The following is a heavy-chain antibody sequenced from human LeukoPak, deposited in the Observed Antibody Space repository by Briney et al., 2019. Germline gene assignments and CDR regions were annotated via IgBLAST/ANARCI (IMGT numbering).Heavy chain of an antibody. V-gene: IGHV1-18*01. CDR2: ISAYNGNT. D-gene: IGHD6-13*01. Sequence: ASVKVSCKASGYTFTSYGISWVRQAPGQGLEWMGWISAYNGNTNYAQKLQGRVTMTTDTSTSTAYMELRSLRSDDTAVYYCARDPSGIAAAVNAFDSWGQLTMVTVSS. J-gene: IGHJ3*02. CDR3: ARDPSGIAAAVNAFDS. CDR1: GYTFTSYG.